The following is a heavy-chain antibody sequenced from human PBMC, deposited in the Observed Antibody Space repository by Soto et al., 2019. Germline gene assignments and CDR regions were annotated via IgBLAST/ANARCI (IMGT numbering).Heavy chain of an antibody. D-gene: IGHD2-8*01. CDR3: ASDHPTDGLYFDY. V-gene: IGHV3-7*04. J-gene: IGHJ4*02. CDR2: INQDGSKI. Sequence: DVQLVESGGGVVQPGGSLRLSCAASGFTFSSHWMSWVRQVQGKRLEWVANINQDGSKIYYVDSVKGRFIISRDNARNSMFLQMKSLRAEDTAVYYCASDHPTDGLYFDYWGPGSLATVSS. CDR1: GFTFSSHW.